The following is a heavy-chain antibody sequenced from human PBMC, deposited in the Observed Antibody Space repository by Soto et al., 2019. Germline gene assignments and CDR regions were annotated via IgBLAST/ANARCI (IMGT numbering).Heavy chain of an antibody. CDR3: ANGNLFSWTYDFWSGYPPFDY. Sequence: GGSLRLSCAASGFTFSSYAMSWVRQAPGKGLEWVSAISGSGGSTYYADSVKGRFTISRDNSKNTLYLQMNSLRAEDTAVYYCANGNLFSWTYDFWSGYPPFDYWGQGTLVTVSS. CDR1: GFTFSSYA. V-gene: IGHV3-23*01. D-gene: IGHD3-3*01. J-gene: IGHJ4*02. CDR2: ISGSGGST.